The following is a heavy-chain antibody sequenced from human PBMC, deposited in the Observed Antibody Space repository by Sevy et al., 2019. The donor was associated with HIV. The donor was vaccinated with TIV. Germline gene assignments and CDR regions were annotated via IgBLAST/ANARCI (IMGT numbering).Heavy chain of an antibody. CDR3: ARDGSYGDYASGY. CDR2: IIPILGIA. CDR1: GGTFSSYA. J-gene: IGHJ4*02. D-gene: IGHD4-17*01. Sequence: ASVKVSCKASGGTFSSYAISWVRQAPGQGLEWMGRIIPILGIANYAQKFQGRVTITADKSTSTAYMELSSLRSEDTAGYYCARDGSYGDYASGYWGQGTLVTVSS. V-gene: IGHV1-69*04.